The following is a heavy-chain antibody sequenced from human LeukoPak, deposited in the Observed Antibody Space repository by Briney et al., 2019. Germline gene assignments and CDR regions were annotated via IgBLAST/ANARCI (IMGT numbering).Heavy chain of an antibody. V-gene: IGHV3-23*01. D-gene: IGHD5-18*01. Sequence: PGGSLRLSCAASGFTFSSYAMSWVRQAPGKGLEWVLAISGSGGSTYYADSVKGRFTISRDNSKNTLYLQMNSLRAEDTAVYYCAKFPGNSYGSCFDYWGQGTLVTVSS. J-gene: IGHJ4*02. CDR1: GFTFSSYA. CDR2: ISGSGGST. CDR3: AKFPGNSYGSCFDY.